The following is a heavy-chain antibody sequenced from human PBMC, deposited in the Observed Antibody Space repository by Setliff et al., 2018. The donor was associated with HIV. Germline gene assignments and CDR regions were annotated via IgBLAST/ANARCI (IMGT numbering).Heavy chain of an antibody. CDR3: AKDRRLPISLGLFDY. Sequence: PGGSLRLSCAASGFTFSSYAMSWVRQAPGKGLEWVSAISGSGGSTYYAASVKGRFTISRDNSKNTLYLQMNSLRAEDTAVYYCAKDRRLPISLGLFDYWGQGTLVTVSS. D-gene: IGHD5-18*01. CDR1: GFTFSSYA. J-gene: IGHJ4*02. V-gene: IGHV3-23*01. CDR2: ISGSGGST.